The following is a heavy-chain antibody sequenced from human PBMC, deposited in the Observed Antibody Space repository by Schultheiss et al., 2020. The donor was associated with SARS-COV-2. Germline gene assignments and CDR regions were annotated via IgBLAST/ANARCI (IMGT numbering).Heavy chain of an antibody. V-gene: IGHV4-61*01. Sequence: SETLSLTCTVSGGSVSSGSYYWSWIRQPPGKGLEWIGYIYYSGSTNYNPSLKSRVTISVDTSKNQFSLKLSSVTAADTAVYYCARSCYGSTRWVNMDYWGQGTLVTVSS. D-gene: IGHD3-10*01. J-gene: IGHJ4*02. CDR3: ARSCYGSTRWVNMDY. CDR1: GGSVSSGSYY. CDR2: IYYSGST.